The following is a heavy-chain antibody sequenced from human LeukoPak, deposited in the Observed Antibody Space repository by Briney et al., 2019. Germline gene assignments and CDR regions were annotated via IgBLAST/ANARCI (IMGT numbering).Heavy chain of an antibody. Sequence: PSETLSLTCTVSRGSIGTYYWSWIRQPAGKGLDWIGRIYTSESTKKNPSLSSRVTISIDASKNQFSLRLSSLTAADTAIYYCARDSGRRGYPEYSFDYWGQGTPVIVSS. V-gene: IGHV4-4*07. CDR3: ARDSGRRGYPEYSFDY. CDR1: RGSIGTYY. D-gene: IGHD3-10*01. J-gene: IGHJ4*02. CDR2: IYTSEST.